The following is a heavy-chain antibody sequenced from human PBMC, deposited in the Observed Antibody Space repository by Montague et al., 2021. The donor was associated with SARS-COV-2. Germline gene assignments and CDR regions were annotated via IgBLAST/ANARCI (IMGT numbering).Heavy chain of an antibody. CDR3: GRQGNSSGWFKPDAFDI. D-gene: IGHD6-19*01. J-gene: IGHJ3*02. CDR1: GGSISSSSYY. V-gene: IGHV4-39*01. Sequence: SETLSLTCTVSGGSISSSSYYWGWIRQPPGKGLEWIGSIYYSGSTYYNPSLKSLVTISVDTSKNQFPLKLSTVTAADTAVYYCGRQGNSSGWFKPDAFDIWGQGTMVTVSS. CDR2: IYYSGST.